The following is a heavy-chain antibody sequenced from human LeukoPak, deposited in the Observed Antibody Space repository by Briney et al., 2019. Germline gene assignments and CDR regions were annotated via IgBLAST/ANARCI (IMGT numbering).Heavy chain of an antibody. D-gene: IGHD7-27*01. J-gene: IGHJ4*02. CDR1: GYTSTGYV. V-gene: IGHV1-3*01. Sequence: ASVKVSCKASGYTSTGYVIQWVRQAPGQRLEWMGWINAGNGNTKYSQKFQGRVTITRDTSANTVYMELSSLRSEDTAVYYCARGPLGRNGDYFDYWGQGTLVTVSS. CDR3: ARGPLGRNGDYFDY. CDR2: INAGNGNT.